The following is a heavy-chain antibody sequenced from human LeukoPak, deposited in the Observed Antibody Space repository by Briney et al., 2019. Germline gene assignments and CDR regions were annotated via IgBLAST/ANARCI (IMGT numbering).Heavy chain of an antibody. CDR2: IYPGDSDT. J-gene: IGHJ3*02. CDR1: GYSFTSYW. Sequence: GESLKISCKGSGYSFTSYWIGWVRQMPGKGLEWMGIIYPGDSDTRYRPSFQGQVTISADKSISTAYLQWSSLKASDTAMYYCAVKTPDYYDSSAWSFDIWGQGTMVTASS. D-gene: IGHD3-22*01. CDR3: AVKTPDYYDSSAWSFDI. V-gene: IGHV5-51*01.